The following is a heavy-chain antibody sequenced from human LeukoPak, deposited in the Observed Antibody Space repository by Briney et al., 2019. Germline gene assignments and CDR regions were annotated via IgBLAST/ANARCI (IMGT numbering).Heavy chain of an antibody. V-gene: IGHV4-34*01. Sequence: SETPSLTCAFYGGSFSGYSWSWIRQSPGKGLEWIGVVNHGGSTNYNPSLKSRVTISIDTSMNQFSLNLTSVSAADTAVYYCARGRSNYGPWGPGTLVTVSS. D-gene: IGHD3-10*01. CDR2: VNHGGST. CDR1: GGSFSGYS. CDR3: ARGRSNYGP. J-gene: IGHJ5*02.